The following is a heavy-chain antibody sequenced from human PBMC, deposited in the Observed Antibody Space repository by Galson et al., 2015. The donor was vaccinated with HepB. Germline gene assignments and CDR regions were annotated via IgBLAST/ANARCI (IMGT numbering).Heavy chain of an antibody. CDR3: ARETSNWNIDY. CDR2: ISYSGRT. Sequence: LSLTCSVSGGSVSTYLWSWIRQPPGKGLEWIGYISYSGRTAYNPSLKSRITISLDTSTNQFSLKVTSVTAADTAVYYCARETSNWNIDYWGQGALVTVSS. J-gene: IGHJ4*02. V-gene: IGHV4-59*02. D-gene: IGHD1-1*01. CDR1: GGSVSTYL.